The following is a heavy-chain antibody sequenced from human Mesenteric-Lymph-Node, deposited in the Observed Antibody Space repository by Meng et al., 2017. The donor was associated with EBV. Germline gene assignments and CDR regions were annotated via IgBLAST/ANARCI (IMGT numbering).Heavy chain of an antibody. Sequence: QGQLQQWGARLLKPSETLSLTRAVYGGSFSGYYWSWIRQPPGKGLEWIGEINHSGSTNYNPSLKSRVTISVDTSKNQFSLKLSSVTAADTAVYYCARGEKGPIDYWGQGTLVTVSS. CDR1: GGSFSGYY. J-gene: IGHJ4*02. CDR2: INHSGST. CDR3: ARGEKGPIDY. V-gene: IGHV4-34*01.